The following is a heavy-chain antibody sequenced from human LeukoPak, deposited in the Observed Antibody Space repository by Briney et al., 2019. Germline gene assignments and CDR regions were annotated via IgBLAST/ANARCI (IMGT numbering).Heavy chain of an antibody. CDR1: GGTFSSYA. CDR2: IIPIFGTA. D-gene: IGHD5-24*01. J-gene: IGHJ4*02. CDR3: ARESPDGYNSYYFDY. V-gene: IGHV1-69*13. Sequence: SVKVSCKASGGTFSSYAISWVRQAPGQGLEWMGGIIPIFGTANYAQKFQGRVTITADESTSTAYMELSSLRSEDTAVYYCARESPDGYNSYYFDYWGQGTLSPSPQ.